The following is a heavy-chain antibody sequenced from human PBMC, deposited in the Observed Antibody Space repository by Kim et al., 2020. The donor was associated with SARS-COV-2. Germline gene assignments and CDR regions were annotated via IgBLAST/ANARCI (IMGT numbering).Heavy chain of an antibody. D-gene: IGHD1-26*01. J-gene: IGHJ4*02. Sequence: GGSLRLSCVPSGFSFRTFGMHWLRQAPGKGPEWVAIIRYDGSNIHYADSVKGRFAISRDNSKSTVYLQMNSLRVEDTAVYYCARDGVGATAYYGYHDYWGQGTLVSVSS. CDR2: IRYDGSNI. V-gene: IGHV3-33*01. CDR3: ARDGVGATAYYGYHDY. CDR1: GFSFRTFG.